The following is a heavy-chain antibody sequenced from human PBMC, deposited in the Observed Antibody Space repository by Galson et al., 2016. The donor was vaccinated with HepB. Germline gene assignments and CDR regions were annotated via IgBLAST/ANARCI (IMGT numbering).Heavy chain of an antibody. J-gene: IGHJ4*02. D-gene: IGHD1-1*01. CDR1: GFTFSNYY. CDR3: ARDAVGSQNDFDY. Sequence: SLRLSCAASGFTFSNYYMTWIRQAPGKGLEWISYISNSGSYTNYADSVKGRFTISRDNAKNSLYLQMKGLRAEDTAVYYCARDAVGSQNDFDYWGQGTLVTVSS. CDR2: ISNSGSYT. V-gene: IGHV3-11*06.